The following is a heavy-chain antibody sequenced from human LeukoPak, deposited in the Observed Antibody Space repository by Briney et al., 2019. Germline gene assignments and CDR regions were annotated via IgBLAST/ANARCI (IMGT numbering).Heavy chain of an antibody. CDR3: TTIRGFCSGRSCLGY. D-gene: IGHD2-15*01. Sequence: GGSLRLSYAVTGFTFSSYGMSWVRQAPGKGLEWVSAISGSGGSTYYADSVKGRFTISRDNSKNSLYLQMNSLKSEDTAVYYCTTIRGFCSGRSCLGYWGQGTLVTVSS. CDR1: GFTFSSYG. V-gene: IGHV3-23*01. CDR2: ISGSGGST. J-gene: IGHJ4*02.